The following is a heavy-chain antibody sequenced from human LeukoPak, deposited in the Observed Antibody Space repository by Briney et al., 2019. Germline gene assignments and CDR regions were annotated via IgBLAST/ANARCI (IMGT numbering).Heavy chain of an antibody. Sequence: VASVKVSCKASGYTFTSYGISWVRQAPGQGLEWMGWISAYNGNTNYAQKLQGRVTMTTDTSTSTAYMELRSLRSDDTAVYYCARLGYCSGGSCYQYFDYWGQGTLVTVSS. CDR3: ARLGYCSGGSCYQYFDY. J-gene: IGHJ4*02. CDR2: ISAYNGNT. V-gene: IGHV1-18*04. CDR1: GYTFTSYG. D-gene: IGHD2-15*01.